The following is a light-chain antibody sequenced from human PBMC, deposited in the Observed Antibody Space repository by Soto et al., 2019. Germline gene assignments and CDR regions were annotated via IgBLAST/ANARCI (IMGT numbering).Light chain of an antibody. CDR1: QSISSW. CDR2: KAS. V-gene: IGKV1-5*03. J-gene: IGKJ1*01. CDR3: QQYNSYPWT. Sequence: DIQMTQSPSTLSASLGDRVTITCLASQSISSWLAWYQQKPGKAPKLLIYKASTLESGVPSNFSGSGSGTEFTLTISSLQPEDFATYYCQQYNSYPWTFGQGTKVDI.